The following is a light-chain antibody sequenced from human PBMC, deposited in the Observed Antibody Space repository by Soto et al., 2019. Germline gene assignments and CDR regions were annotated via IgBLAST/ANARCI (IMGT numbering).Light chain of an antibody. CDR1: QSLVYSDGNTY. V-gene: IGKV2-30*01. CDR2: KIS. CDR3: MQAIHWPWT. Sequence: DVVMTQSPLSLPVTLGQPASISCRSSQSLVYSDGNTYLTWFQQRPGQSPRRITYKISNRDSGVPDRFSGSWSGADFTLKMSRVGAEHVRVYYCMQAIHWPWTFGQGTKVEIK. J-gene: IGKJ1*01.